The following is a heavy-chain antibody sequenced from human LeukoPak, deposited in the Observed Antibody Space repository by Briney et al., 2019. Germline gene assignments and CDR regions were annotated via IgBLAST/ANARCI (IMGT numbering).Heavy chain of an antibody. V-gene: IGHV4-38-2*02. CDR2: IYHIGSV. CDR3: TRDPFSSGWSDS. D-gene: IGHD6-19*01. CDR1: GYSISSGFY. J-gene: IGHJ4*02. Sequence: PSETLSLTCEVSGYSISSGFYWGWIRQTPGKGLEWIGSIYHIGSVFYNPSLKSRVNISVDTSKNQFSPNLISVTAADTALYFCTRDPFSSGWSDSWGPGILVTVAS.